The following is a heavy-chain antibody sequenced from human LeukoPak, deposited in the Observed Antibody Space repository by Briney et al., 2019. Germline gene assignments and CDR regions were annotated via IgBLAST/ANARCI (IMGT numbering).Heavy chain of an antibody. CDR1: GFTVISNY. D-gene: IGHD3-3*02. CDR3: ARDLHPRLAGFFDY. J-gene: IGHJ4*02. V-gene: IGHV3-53*01. Sequence: GGSLRLSRAAYGFTVISNYMSWVRQAPGKGLEWVSVIYSGGNTYYADSVEGRFTISRDNSKNTLYLQMKTLKAEDTAVYYCARDLHPRLAGFFDYWGQGTLVTVSS. CDR2: IYSGGNT.